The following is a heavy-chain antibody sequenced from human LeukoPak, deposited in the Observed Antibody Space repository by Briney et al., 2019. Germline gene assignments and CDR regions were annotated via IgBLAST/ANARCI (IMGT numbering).Heavy chain of an antibody. CDR2: VFHSGTT. V-gene: IGHV4-59*08. CDR1: GDSLTSNF. J-gene: IGHJ3*02. Sequence: SETLSLTCNVSGDSLTSNFWSWIRQTPGKGLEWIGYVFHSGTTNYSPSLKSRVTISLDTSKKQIYLRLASVTAAATALYYCARRMATVTDAFDIWGRGTMVSVSS. CDR3: ARRMATVTDAFDI. D-gene: IGHD5-24*01.